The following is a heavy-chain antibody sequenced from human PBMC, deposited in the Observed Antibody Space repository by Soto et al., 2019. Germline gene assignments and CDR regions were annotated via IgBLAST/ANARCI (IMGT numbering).Heavy chain of an antibody. V-gene: IGHV3-48*02. Sequence: EVQLVESGGGLVQPGGSLRLSCAASGFTFSSYSMNWVRQAPGKGLEWVSYISSSSSTIYYADSVKGRFTISRDNAKNSLFLKMNSLGEGDRAVYYGARDGQGLVGSGGALAYGGQEPLVTVSS. CDR1: GFTFSSYS. CDR2: ISSSSSTI. CDR3: ARDGQGLVGSGGALAY. D-gene: IGHD6-19*01. J-gene: IGHJ4*02.